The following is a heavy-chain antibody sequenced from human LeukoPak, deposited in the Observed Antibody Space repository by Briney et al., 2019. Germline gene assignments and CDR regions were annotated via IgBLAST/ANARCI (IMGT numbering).Heavy chain of an antibody. D-gene: IGHD1-26*01. CDR3: ARGLMDQTSGSYYFDY. V-gene: IGHV3-21*01. Sequence: QPGGSLRLSCEASGFTFSGYEMNWVRQAPGKGLEWVSSISSSSYIYYADSVKGRFTISRDYAKNSLYLQMNSLRAEDTAVYYCARGLMDQTSGSYYFDYWGQGTLVTVSS. CDR2: ISSSSYI. CDR1: GFTFSGYE. J-gene: IGHJ4*02.